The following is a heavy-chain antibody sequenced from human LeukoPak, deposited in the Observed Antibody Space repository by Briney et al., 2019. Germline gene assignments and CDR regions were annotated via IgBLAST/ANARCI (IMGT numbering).Heavy chain of an antibody. CDR3: ARDQEGFDY. CDR1: GYTFTSNY. Sequence: ASVKVSCKASGYTFTSNYIHWVRQAPGQGLEWMGMIYPRDGSTSYAQKFQGRVTVTRDTSTSTVHMELSGLRSEDTAVYYCARDQEGFDYWGQGTMVTVSS. CDR2: IYPRDGST. J-gene: IGHJ4*02. V-gene: IGHV1-46*01.